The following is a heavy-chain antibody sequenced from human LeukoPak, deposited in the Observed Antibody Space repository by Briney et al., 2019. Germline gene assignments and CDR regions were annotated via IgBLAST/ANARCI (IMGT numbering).Heavy chain of an antibody. CDR1: GFTLSSRW. D-gene: IGHD5-18*01. J-gene: IGHJ4*02. V-gene: IGHV3-7*03. Sequence: GGSLRLSCVVSGFTLSSRWMMWVRQAPGEGLEWMTNINRDGSEKNYVDSVKGRFTITRDNAENSLYLQMNSLKVEDTAVYYCVCGYSYGLDYWGQGTLVTVSS. CDR3: VCGYSYGLDY. CDR2: INRDGSEK.